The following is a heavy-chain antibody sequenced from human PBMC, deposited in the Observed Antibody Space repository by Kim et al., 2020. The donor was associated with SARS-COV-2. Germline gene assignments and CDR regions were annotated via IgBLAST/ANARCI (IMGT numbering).Heavy chain of an antibody. V-gene: IGHV3-23*01. Sequence: GGSLRLSCAASGFTLSNNVMSWVRQAPGRGLEWVSTIRSRASAETTYYADSVNGRFTISRDISKNTLYLELNRLRADATALYYCAKDRGGSDWAVFDCWG. J-gene: IGHJ4*01. D-gene: IGHD1-26*01. CDR3: AKDRGGSDWAVFDC. CDR1: GFTLSNNV. CDR2: IRSRASAETT.